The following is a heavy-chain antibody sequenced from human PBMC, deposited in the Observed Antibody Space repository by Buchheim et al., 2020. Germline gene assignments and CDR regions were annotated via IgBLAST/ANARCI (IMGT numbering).Heavy chain of an antibody. D-gene: IGHD3-9*01. J-gene: IGHJ6*02. CDR2: ISSSGSTI. V-gene: IGHV3-48*03. Sequence: EVQLVESGGGLVQPGGSLRLSCAASGFTFSSYEMNWVRQAPGKGLEWVSYISSSGSTIYYADSVKGRFTISRDNATNSLYLQMNSLRAEDTAVYYCASMAYDILTGYRVNYYYYGMDVWGQGTT. CDR1: GFTFSSYE. CDR3: ASMAYDILTGYRVNYYYYGMDV.